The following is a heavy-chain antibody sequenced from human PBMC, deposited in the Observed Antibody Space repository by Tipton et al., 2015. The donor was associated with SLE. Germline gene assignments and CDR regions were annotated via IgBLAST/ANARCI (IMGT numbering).Heavy chain of an antibody. V-gene: IGHV1-46*01. J-gene: IGHJ4*02. D-gene: IGHD5-18*01. CDR1: GGTFRNYN. CDR2: INPSGGTT. Sequence: QSGAEVKKPGSSVKVSCKASGGTFRNYNTIWVRQAPGQGLEWMGRINPSGGTTTYAQKFQGRFTMTRDTSTNTVYMDLSSLRSEDTAMYYCARDTATVPLEYWGPGTLVTVSS. CDR3: ARDTATVPLEY.